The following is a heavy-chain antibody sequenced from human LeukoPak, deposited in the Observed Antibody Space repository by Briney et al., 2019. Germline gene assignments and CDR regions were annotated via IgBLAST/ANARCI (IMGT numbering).Heavy chain of an antibody. D-gene: IGHD3-10*01. CDR3: ARADYYGSGSEIDY. V-gene: IGHV7-4-1*02. CDR2: INTNTGNP. CDR1: GDKFSAYV. Sequence: ASVKVSCKASGDKFSAYVFTWVRQAPGQGLEWMGWINTNTGNPTYAQGFTGRFVFSLDTSVSTAYLQISSLKAEDTAVYYCARADYYGSGSEIDYWGQGTLVTVSS. J-gene: IGHJ4*02.